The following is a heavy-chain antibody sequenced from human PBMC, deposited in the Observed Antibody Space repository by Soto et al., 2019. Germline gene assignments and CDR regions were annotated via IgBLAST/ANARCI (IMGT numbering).Heavy chain of an antibody. J-gene: IGHJ4*02. Sequence: SVKVSCKASGGIFSRNAISWMRQAPGQGLEWMGGIIPIFGSPKYAQKFQGRVTITADESTNTAYMELSSLRSEDTAMYYCAREGIAARLEYWGQGTLVTVSS. V-gene: IGHV1-69*13. D-gene: IGHD6-6*01. CDR2: IIPIFGSP. CDR3: AREGIAARLEY. CDR1: GGIFSRNA.